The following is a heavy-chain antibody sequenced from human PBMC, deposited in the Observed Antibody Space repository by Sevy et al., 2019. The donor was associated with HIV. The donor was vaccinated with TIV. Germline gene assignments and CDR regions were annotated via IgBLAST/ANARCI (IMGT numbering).Heavy chain of an antibody. D-gene: IGHD3-3*01. CDR1: GFTFSSYG. V-gene: IGHV3-30*18. J-gene: IGHJ5*02. Sequence: GGSLRLSCAASGFTFSSYGMHWVRQAPGKGLEWVAVISYDGSNKYYADSVKGRFTISRDNSKNTLYQQMNSLRAEDTAVYYCAKSFHPYYDFWSGYPAFDPWGQGTLVTVSS. CDR2: ISYDGSNK. CDR3: AKSFHPYYDFWSGYPAFDP.